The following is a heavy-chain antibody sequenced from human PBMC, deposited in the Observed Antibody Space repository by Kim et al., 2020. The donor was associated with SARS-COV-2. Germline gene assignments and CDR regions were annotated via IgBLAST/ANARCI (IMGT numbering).Heavy chain of an antibody. D-gene: IGHD2-15*01. CDR1: GGSISSYY. V-gene: IGHV4-59*13. J-gene: IGHJ4*02. CDR3: ARETRGVAATRAFDY. Sequence: SETLSLTCTVSGGSISSYYWSWIRQPPGKGLEWIGYIYYSGSTNYNPSLKSRVTISVDTSKNQFSLKLSSVTAADTAVYYCARETRGVAATRAFDYWGQGTLVTVSS. CDR2: IYYSGST.